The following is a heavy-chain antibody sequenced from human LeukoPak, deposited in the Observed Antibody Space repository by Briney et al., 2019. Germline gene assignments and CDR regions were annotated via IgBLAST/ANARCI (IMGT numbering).Heavy chain of an antibody. CDR2: ISAYNGNT. D-gene: IGHD3-22*01. CDR3: ATPYDSSGDDAFDI. J-gene: IGHJ3*02. V-gene: IGHV1-18*01. CDR1: GYTFTSYG. Sequence: ASVKVSCKASGYTFTSYGISWVRQAPGQGLEWMGWISAYNGNTNYAQKLQGRVTMTTDTSTSTAYMELRSLRSDDTAVYYCATPYDSSGDDAFDIWGQGTMVTVSS.